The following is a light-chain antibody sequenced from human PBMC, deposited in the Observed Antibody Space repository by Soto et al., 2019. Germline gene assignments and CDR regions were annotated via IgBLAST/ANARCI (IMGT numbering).Light chain of an antibody. CDR3: RQYNSWRQIT. V-gene: IGKV3-15*01. CDR2: GAS. CDR1: QSIRIN. J-gene: IGKJ5*01. Sequence: EIVMTQSPATLSVSPGERATLSCRASQSIRINVGWYQQRPGQAPRLLIYGASTRATGIPARFSGSGSGTEFTLTISSLEAEDSAVYYCRQYNSWRQITFGQGTRLEIK.